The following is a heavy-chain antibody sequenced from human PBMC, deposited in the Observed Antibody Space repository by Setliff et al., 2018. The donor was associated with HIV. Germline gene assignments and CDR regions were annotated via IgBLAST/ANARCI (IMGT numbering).Heavy chain of an antibody. Sequence: PSETLSLTCAVSGGSIRSSDWWSWVRQPPGKGLEWIGEISHGGTTNYSPSLKSRVTISIDKSRNQFSLKLTSVTAADTAVYYCARAPAWVAFDVWGQGTMVTVSS. CDR3: ARAPAWVAFDV. J-gene: IGHJ3*01. V-gene: IGHV4-4*02. CDR1: GGSIRSSDW. D-gene: IGHD7-27*01. CDR2: ISHGGTT.